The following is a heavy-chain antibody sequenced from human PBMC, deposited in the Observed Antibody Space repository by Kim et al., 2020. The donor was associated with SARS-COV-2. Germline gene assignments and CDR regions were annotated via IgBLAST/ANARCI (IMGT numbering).Heavy chain of an antibody. J-gene: IGHJ4*02. V-gene: IGHV3-11*05. CDR3: ARGSGQYSSGWYFFDL. D-gene: IGHD6-19*01. Sequence: DSVKGRFTISRDHAKKSVFLRMNSLRADDTAVYYCARGSGQYSSGWYFFDLWGQGILVTVSS.